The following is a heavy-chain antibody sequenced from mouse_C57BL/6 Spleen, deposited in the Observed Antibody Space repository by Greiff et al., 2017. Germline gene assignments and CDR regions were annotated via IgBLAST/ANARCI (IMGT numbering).Heavy chain of an antibody. CDR3: ASEFITTVVDY. V-gene: IGHV1-39*01. CDR1: GYSFTDYN. Sequence: VQLKESGPELVKPGASVKISCKASGYSFTDYNMNWVKQSNGKSLEWIGVINPNYGTTSYNQKFKGKATLTVDQSSSTAYMQLNSLTSEDSAVYCCASEFITTVVDYWGQGTTLTVSS. D-gene: IGHD1-1*01. CDR2: INPNYGTT. J-gene: IGHJ2*01.